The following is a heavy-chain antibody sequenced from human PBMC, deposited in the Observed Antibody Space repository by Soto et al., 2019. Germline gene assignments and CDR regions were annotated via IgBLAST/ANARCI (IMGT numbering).Heavy chain of an antibody. D-gene: IGHD1-26*01. CDR3: AKQCRNTRIVVVRHYDTDF. CDR1: SGTISVKGHY. Sequence: XTLSLTCAVSSGTISVKGHYWAWIRQRPGKGVEWIGAIDDSGRTYYSESLKSRATISVDTARNQFSLKLNSLPDPDTALYSRAKQCRNTRIVVVRHYDTDFWGQGTAGPVSS. J-gene: IGHJ6*02. CDR2: IDDSGRT. V-gene: IGHV4-39*01.